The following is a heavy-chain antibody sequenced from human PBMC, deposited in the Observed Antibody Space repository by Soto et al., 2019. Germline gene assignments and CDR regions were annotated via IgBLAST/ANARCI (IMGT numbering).Heavy chain of an antibody. Sequence: GGSLRLSCAASGFTFSSYGMHWVRQAPGKGLEWVAVISYDGSNKYYADSVKGRFTISRDNSKNTLYLQMNSLRAEDTAVYYCAKAIVVVVAATLVDYWGQGTLVTVSS. CDR2: ISYDGSNK. CDR3: AKAIVVVVAATLVDY. V-gene: IGHV3-30*18. CDR1: GFTFSSYG. J-gene: IGHJ4*02. D-gene: IGHD2-15*01.